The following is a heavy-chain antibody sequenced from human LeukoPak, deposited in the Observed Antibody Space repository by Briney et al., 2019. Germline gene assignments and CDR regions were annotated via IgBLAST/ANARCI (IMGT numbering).Heavy chain of an antibody. CDR3: AKGFYNDAIFDY. Sequence: PGGSLRLSCAASRFTLSNYWMYWVRQAPGKGLEWVANINGDGSVNHYVDSVRGRFTISRDNAKNSLYLQMNSLRAEDTAVFYCAKGFYNDAIFDYWGQGTLVTVSS. CDR1: RFTLSNYW. CDR2: INGDGSVN. J-gene: IGHJ4*02. D-gene: IGHD1-1*01. V-gene: IGHV3-7*01.